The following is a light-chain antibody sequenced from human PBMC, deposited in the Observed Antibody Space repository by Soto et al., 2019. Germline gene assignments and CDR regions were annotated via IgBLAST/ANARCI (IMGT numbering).Light chain of an antibody. CDR3: CSYAGSYSWV. Sequence: QSALTQPRSVSGSPGQSVTISCTGTSSDVGAYNYVSWYQHHPGKAPKVMIYDVSERPSGVPDRFSGSKSDNKASLTISGLQAEDEADYYCCSYAGSYSWVFVGGTKLTVL. CDR2: DVS. V-gene: IGLV2-11*01. CDR1: SSDVGAYNY. J-gene: IGLJ3*02.